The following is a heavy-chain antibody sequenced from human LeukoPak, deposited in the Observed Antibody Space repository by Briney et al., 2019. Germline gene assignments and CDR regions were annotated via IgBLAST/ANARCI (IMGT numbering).Heavy chain of an antibody. Sequence: ASVKVSCKASGYTFTIYDINWVRQATGQGLEWMGWMNPNSGNTGYAQKFQGRVTMARNTSISTAYMELSSLRSEDTAVYYCARGTVAAILSDYYYYMDVWGKGTTVTVSS. V-gene: IGHV1-8*01. CDR2: MNPNSGNT. CDR1: GYTFTIYD. J-gene: IGHJ6*03. D-gene: IGHD2-15*01. CDR3: ARGTVAAILSDYYYYMDV.